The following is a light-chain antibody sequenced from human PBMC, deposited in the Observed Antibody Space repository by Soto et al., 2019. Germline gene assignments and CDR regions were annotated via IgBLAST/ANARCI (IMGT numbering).Light chain of an antibody. CDR3: QQMYSSPIYT. CDR1: QSISTY. V-gene: IGKV1-39*01. J-gene: IGKJ2*01. Sequence: DIQMTQSPSSLSASVGDRVTIACRASQSISTYLNWYQQTPGKAPKLLIYATSNLLSGVTSRFSGSGSGRKFTLTISGPQAEDCATYYWQQMYSSPIYTCGQGPNLEIK. CDR2: ATS.